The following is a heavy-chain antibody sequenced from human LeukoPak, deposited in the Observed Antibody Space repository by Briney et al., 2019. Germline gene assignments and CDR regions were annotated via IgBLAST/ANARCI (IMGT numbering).Heavy chain of an antibody. CDR1: GFTFSNYW. J-gene: IGHJ2*01. V-gene: IGHV3-74*01. CDR2: INSDGSST. CDR3: TRTTTTADWYFDL. D-gene: IGHD1-1*01. Sequence: GGSLRLSCALSGFTFSNYWMYWVRQAPGKRLVWVARINSDGSSTTYADSVEGRFTISRDNTKSMLHLQMHSLRVDDSAVYFCTRTTTTADWYFDLSGRGTLVTVSS.